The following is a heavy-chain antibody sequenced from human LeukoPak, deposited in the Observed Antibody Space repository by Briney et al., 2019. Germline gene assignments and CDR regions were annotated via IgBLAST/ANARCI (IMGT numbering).Heavy chain of an antibody. D-gene: IGHD4/OR15-4a*01. V-gene: IGHV3-64*01. CDR2: IRSSGDTT. CDR1: GFTFSSYA. Sequence: QPGGSLRLSCAASGFTFSSYAMLWVRQAPGKGLEYVSLIRSSGDTTYYANSVKGRFTISRDNSKNTLYPQVGSLRAEDMAVYYCARADYGANSPYYFDQWGQGTLVTVSS. CDR3: ARADYGANSPYYFDQ. J-gene: IGHJ4*02.